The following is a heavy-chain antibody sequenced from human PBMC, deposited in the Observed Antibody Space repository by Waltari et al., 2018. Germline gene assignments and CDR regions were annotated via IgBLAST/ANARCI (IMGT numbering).Heavy chain of an antibody. V-gene: IGHV4-59*01. CDR3: ARAPTIFEGYYYMDV. CDR1: GGSISSYY. J-gene: IGHJ6*03. CDR2: IYYSGST. Sequence: QVQLQESGPGLVKPSETLSLTCTVSGGSISSYYWSWIRQPPGKGLEWIGYIYYSGSTNYNPSLKSRVTISVDTSKNQFSLKLSSVTAADTAVYYCARAPTIFEGYYYMDVWGKGTTVTVSS. D-gene: IGHD3-3*01.